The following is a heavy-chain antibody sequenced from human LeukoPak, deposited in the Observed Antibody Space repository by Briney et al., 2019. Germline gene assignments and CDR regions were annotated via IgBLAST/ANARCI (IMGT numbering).Heavy chain of an antibody. Sequence: GGSLRLSCAGSGFTFDDYAMHWVRQAPGKGLEWVSGISWNSGSIGYADSVKGRFTISRDNAKNSLYLQMNSLRAEAMALYYCAKDKYSYGDNDAFDIWGQGTMVTVSS. J-gene: IGHJ3*02. V-gene: IGHV3-9*03. CDR3: AKDKYSYGDNDAFDI. CDR2: ISWNSGSI. CDR1: GFTFDDYA. D-gene: IGHD5-18*01.